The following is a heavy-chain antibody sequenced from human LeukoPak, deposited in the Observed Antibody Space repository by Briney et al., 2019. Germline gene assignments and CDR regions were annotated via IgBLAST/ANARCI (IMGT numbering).Heavy chain of an antibody. Sequence: SETLSLTCTVSGGSISSSSYYWGWIRQPPGKGLEWIGSIYSSGSTYYNPSLKSRVTISVDTSKNQFSLKLSSVTAADTAVYYCARQVVPAAMLLWFGELLYDYWGQGTLVTVSS. J-gene: IGHJ4*02. V-gene: IGHV4-39*01. CDR3: ARQVVPAAMLLWFGELLYDY. CDR1: GGSISSSSYY. CDR2: IYSSGST. D-gene: IGHD3-10*01.